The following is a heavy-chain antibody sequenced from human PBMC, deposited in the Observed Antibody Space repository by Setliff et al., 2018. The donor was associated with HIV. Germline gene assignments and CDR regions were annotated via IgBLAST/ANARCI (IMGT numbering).Heavy chain of an antibody. J-gene: IGHJ4*02. V-gene: IGHV5-51*01. CDR2: IYPGDSDT. CDR3: ARQTSRYITLSPPDY. D-gene: IGHD3-9*01. Sequence: GESLKISCKGSGYGFSNYWLAWVRQKPGKGLEWMGIIYPGDSDTRYSPSFQGQVTFSADKSINTAYLQWGSLKASDTGIYFCARQTSRYITLSPPDYWGQGTLVTVSS. CDR1: GYGFSNYW.